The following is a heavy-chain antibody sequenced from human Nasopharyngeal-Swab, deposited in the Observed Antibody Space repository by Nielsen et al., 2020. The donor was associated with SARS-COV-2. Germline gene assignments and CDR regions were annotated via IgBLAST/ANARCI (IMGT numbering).Heavy chain of an antibody. CDR3: ARYGNPYYYDSSGKIDY. V-gene: IGHV4-59*12. CDR2: IYYSGST. D-gene: IGHD3-22*01. J-gene: IGHJ4*02. CDR1: GGSISSYY. Sequence: ESLRLSCTVSGGSISSYYWSWIRQPPGKGLEWIGYIYYSGSTNYNPSLKSRVTISVDTSKNQFSLKLSSVTAADTAVYYCARYGNPYYYDSSGKIDYWGQGTLVTVSS.